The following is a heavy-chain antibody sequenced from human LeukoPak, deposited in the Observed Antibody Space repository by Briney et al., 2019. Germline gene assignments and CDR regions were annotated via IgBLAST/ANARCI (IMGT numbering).Heavy chain of an antibody. D-gene: IGHD2-8*01. CDR1: GFTFSSYW. J-gene: IGHJ6*04. V-gene: IGHV3-7*03. CDR2: IKQDGSEK. CDR3: ARPQGLYGDYNQYGMDV. Sequence: GGSLRLSCAASGFTFSSYWMSWVRQAPGEGLEWVANIKQDGSEKYYVESVKGRFTISRDNAKNSLYLQMNSLRAEDTAVYYCARPQGLYGDYNQYGMDVWGKGTTFTVSS.